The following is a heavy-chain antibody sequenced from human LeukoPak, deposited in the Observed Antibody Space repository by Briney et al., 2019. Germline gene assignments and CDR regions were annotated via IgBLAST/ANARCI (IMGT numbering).Heavy chain of an antibody. CDR1: GGFFSGYY. V-gene: IGHV4-34*01. D-gene: IGHD3-10*01. CDR2: INHSGST. J-gene: IGHJ4*02. CDR3: ARRGMSLWYYYGSGSYSPHLDY. Sequence: PSETLSLTCAVYGGFFSGYYWSWIRQPPGKGLEWIGEINHSGSTNYNPSLKSRVTISVDTSKNQFSLKLSSVTAADTAVYYCARRGMSLWYYYGSGSYSPHLDYWGQGTLVTVSS.